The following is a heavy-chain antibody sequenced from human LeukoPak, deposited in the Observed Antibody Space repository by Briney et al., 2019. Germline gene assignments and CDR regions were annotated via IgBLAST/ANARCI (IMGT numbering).Heavy chain of an antibody. CDR1: GGTFSSYA. CDR3: ARVNWQVTQRTITGTTGEFDY. J-gene: IGHJ4*02. CDR2: IIPIFGTA. D-gene: IGHD1-7*01. Sequence: SAKVSCKASGGTFSSYAISWVRQAPGQGLEWMGGIIPIFGTANYAQKFQGRVTITADESTSTAYMELSSLRSEDTAVYYCARVNWQVTQRTITGTTGEFDYWGQGTLVTVSS. V-gene: IGHV1-69*01.